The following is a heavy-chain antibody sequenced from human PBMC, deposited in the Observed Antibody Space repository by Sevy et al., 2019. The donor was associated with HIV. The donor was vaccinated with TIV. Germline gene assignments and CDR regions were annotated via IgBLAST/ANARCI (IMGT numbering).Heavy chain of an antibody. CDR1: GFSLSTSGVG. Sequence: SGPTLVNPTQTLTLTCTFSGFSLSTSGVGVGWIRQPPGKALEWLALIFWNDDKRYSPSLKNRLSITKDTSKNQVVLKMTNMDPVDTATYYCAHRRAEYGQQLVENVFDMWGQGTMVTVSS. V-gene: IGHV2-5*01. CDR2: IFWNDDK. J-gene: IGHJ3*02. D-gene: IGHD6-13*01. CDR3: AHRRAEYGQQLVENVFDM.